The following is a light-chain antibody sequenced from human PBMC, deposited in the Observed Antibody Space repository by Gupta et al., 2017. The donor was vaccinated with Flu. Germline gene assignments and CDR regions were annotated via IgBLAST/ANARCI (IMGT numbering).Light chain of an antibody. V-gene: IGKV1-39*01. CDR2: AAS. CDR3: QQTVSSPIT. CDR1: QSISTY. Sequence: DIQMTQSPPSLSASVGDRITITCRASQSISTYLNWYRQNPGEAPELLISAASRLQSGAPSRFSGSGSGTDFTLTISSLQPEDFATYYCQQTVSSPITFGQGTXLEI. J-gene: IGKJ5*01.